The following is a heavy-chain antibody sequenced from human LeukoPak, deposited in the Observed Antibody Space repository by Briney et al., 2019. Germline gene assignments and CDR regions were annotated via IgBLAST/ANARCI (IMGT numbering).Heavy chain of an antibody. CDR3: ARGSGNGDYVWFDP. CDR1: GYSFTQSG. Sequence: ASVKVSCKTSGYSFTQSGITWVRQAPGQGLEWMGWMNPNSGNAGYAQKFQGRVTITRNTSISTAYMELSSLRSEDTAVYYCARGSGNGDYVWFDPWGQGTLVTVSS. CDR2: MNPNSGNA. D-gene: IGHD4-17*01. J-gene: IGHJ5*02. V-gene: IGHV1-8*03.